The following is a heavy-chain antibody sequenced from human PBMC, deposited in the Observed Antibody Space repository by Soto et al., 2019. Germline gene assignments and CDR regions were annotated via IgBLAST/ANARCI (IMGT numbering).Heavy chain of an antibody. CDR3: ARDFGGILRFGES. Sequence: DVQLVESGGGLVKPGGSLRLSCAASGFTFSTYNMNWVRQAPGKGLEWVSSIPSSTSYIFYADSVKGRFTISRDNAKNSVYLQMNSLRAEDTAVYYCARDFGGILRFGESWGQGTLVTVSS. J-gene: IGHJ5*02. V-gene: IGHV3-21*01. CDR2: IPSSTSYI. D-gene: IGHD3-10*01. CDR1: GFTFSTYN.